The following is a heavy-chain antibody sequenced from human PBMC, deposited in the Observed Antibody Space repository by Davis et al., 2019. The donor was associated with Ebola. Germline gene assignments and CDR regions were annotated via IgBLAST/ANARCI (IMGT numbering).Heavy chain of an antibody. CDR1: GFTFSSYS. CDR3: AKGYGGSD. J-gene: IGHJ4*02. CDR2: ISSSSSYI. Sequence: GESLKISCAASGFTFSSYSMNWVRQAPGKGLEWVSSISSSSSYIYYADSVKGRFTISRDNSKNTLYLQMNSLRVDDTAVYYCAKGYGGSDWGQGTLVTVSS. V-gene: IGHV3-21*04. D-gene: IGHD1-26*01.